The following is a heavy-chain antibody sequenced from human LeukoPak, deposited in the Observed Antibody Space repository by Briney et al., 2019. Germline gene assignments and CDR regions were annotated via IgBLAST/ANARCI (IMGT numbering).Heavy chain of an antibody. CDR1: GGSLSGYY. J-gene: IGHJ3*02. V-gene: IGHV4-34*01. CDR3: ASGGVTIFGVVINLGAFDI. D-gene: IGHD3-3*01. Sequence: PSETLSLTCAVYGGSLSGYYWSWIRQPPGKGLEWIGEINHSGSTNYNPSLKSRVITSVDTSKNQFSLKLISVTAADTAVYYCASGGVTIFGVVINLGAFDIWGQGTMVTVSS. CDR2: INHSGST.